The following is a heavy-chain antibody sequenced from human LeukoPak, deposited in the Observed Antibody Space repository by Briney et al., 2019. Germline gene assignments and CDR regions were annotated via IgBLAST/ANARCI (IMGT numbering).Heavy chain of an antibody. CDR3: AGYCSSSSCYSDFDY. Sequence: GGSLRLSCAASGFTFSSYCMHWVRQAPGKGLEWVAVISYDGSNKYYADSVKGRFTISRDNSKNTLYLQMNSLRAEDTAVYYCAGYCSSSSCYSDFDYWGQGTLVTVSS. V-gene: IGHV3-30*03. CDR2: ISYDGSNK. CDR1: GFTFSSYC. D-gene: IGHD2-2*01. J-gene: IGHJ4*02.